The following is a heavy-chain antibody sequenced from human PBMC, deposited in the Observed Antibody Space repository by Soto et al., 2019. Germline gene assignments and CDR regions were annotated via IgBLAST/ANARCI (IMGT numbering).Heavy chain of an antibody. V-gene: IGHV5-51*01. D-gene: IGHD2-15*01. CDR1: GYTFSNYW. CDR3: ARHHCTGGICYAFDH. J-gene: IGHJ4*02. Sequence: EVQLVQSGAEVKKPGESLKISCKGSGYTFSNYWIGWLRQMPGKGLEWMGNIYPGDSDARYSPSFGGQATFSADKSSNIVYLQWNSLKASDTAMYYCARHHCTGGICYAFDHWGQGTLVSVSS. CDR2: IYPGDSDA.